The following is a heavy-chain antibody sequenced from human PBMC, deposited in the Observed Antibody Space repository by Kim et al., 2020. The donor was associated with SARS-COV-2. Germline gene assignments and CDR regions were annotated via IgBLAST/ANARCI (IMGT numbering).Heavy chain of an antibody. CDR1: GFTFSSYS. V-gene: IGHV3-21*01. CDR2: ISSSSSYI. Sequence: GGSLGLSCAASGFTFSSYSMNWVRQAPGKGLEWVSSISSSSSYIYYADSVKGRFTISRDNAKNSLYLQMNSLRAEDTAVYYCARDRKLGVGYNIDYWGQGTLVTVSS. D-gene: IGHD1-20*01. J-gene: IGHJ4*02. CDR3: ARDRKLGVGYNIDY.